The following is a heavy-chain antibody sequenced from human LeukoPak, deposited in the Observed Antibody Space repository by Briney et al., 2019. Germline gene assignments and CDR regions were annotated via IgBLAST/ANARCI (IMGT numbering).Heavy chain of an antibody. CDR2: IYYSGST. Sequence: PSETLSLTCTVSGGSISSSSYYWGWIRQPPGKGLEWIGSIYYSGSTYYNPSLKSRVTISVDTSKNQFSLKLSSVTAADTAVYYCARKSYYDFWSGYYSTFDYWGQGTLVTVSS. CDR3: ARKSYYDFWSGYYSTFDY. V-gene: IGHV4-39*01. J-gene: IGHJ4*02. CDR1: GGSISSSSYY. D-gene: IGHD3-3*01.